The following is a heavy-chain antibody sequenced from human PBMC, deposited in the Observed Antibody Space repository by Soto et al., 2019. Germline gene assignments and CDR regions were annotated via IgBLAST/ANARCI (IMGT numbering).Heavy chain of an antibody. V-gene: IGHV3-23*01. CDR2: ISGSGGST. CDR3: AKDGSSGWYRSSDY. Sequence: EVQLLESGGGLVQPGGSLRLACAASGFTFSSYAMSWVRQAQGKGLEWVSAISGSGGSTYYADSAKGRLTISRDNSKNTLYLQMNSLRAEDTAVYYCAKDGSSGWYRSSDYWGQGTLVTVSS. J-gene: IGHJ4*02. CDR1: GFTFSSYA. D-gene: IGHD6-19*01.